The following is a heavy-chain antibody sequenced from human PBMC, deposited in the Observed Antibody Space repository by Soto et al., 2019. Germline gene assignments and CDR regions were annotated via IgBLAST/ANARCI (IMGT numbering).Heavy chain of an antibody. D-gene: IGHD3-16*01. J-gene: IGHJ6*02. CDR1: GYTFTSYY. Sequence: ASMKVSCKASGYTFTSYYMHWVRQAPGEGLEWMGIINPSGGSTSYAQKFQGRVTMTRDTSTSTVYMELSSLRSEDTAVYYCAREFGRSSNYYYYYGMDVWGQGTTVTVSS. V-gene: IGHV1-46*01. CDR3: AREFGRSSNYYYYYGMDV. CDR2: INPSGGST.